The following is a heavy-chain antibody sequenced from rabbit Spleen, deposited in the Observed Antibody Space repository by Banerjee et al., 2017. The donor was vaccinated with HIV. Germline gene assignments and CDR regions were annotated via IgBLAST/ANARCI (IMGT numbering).Heavy chain of an antibody. V-gene: IGHV1S43*01. CDR3: VRDTWHFKL. J-gene: IGHJ4*01. CDR2: IDPVFGST. Sequence: QQQLEESGGGLVKPGGTLTLTCKASGFDFSRDYYMCWVRQAPGKGLELIGYIDPVFGSTYYASWVNGRFTISSHNAQNTLYLQLNSLTAADTATYFCVRDTWHFKLWGPGTLVTVS. CDR1: GFDFSRDYY. D-gene: IGHD3-1*01.